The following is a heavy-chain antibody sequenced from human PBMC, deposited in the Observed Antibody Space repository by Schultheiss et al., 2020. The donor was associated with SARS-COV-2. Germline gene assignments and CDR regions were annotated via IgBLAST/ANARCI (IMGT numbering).Heavy chain of an antibody. CDR1: AGSFSGNY. V-gene: IGHV4-34*12. CDR2: ILHTGST. CDR3: ARAPDYDVLTGSYADAFDF. Sequence: SETLSLTCAVYAGSFSGNYWSWIRRTPGKGLEWIGEILHTGSTNYNPSLKSRVTISVDTSKNQFSLRLSSVTAADTAVYYCARAPDYDVLTGSYADAFDFWGQGTVVTVSS. J-gene: IGHJ3*01. D-gene: IGHD3-9*01.